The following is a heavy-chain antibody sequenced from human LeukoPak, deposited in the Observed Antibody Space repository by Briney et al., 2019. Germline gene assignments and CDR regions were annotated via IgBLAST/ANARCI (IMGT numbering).Heavy chain of an antibody. CDR1: GFTFSSYS. Sequence: GGSLRLSCAASGFTFSSYSMNWVRQAPGKGLEWVSYISSSGSTIYYADSVKGRFTISRDNAKNSLYLQMNSLRAEDTAVYYCARDAVSGDLFWGQGTLVTVSS. V-gene: IGHV3-48*04. CDR2: ISSSGSTI. D-gene: IGHD3-10*01. J-gene: IGHJ4*02. CDR3: ARDAVSGDLF.